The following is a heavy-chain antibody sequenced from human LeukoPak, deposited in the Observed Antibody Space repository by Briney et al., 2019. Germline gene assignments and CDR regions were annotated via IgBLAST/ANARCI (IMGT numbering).Heavy chain of an antibody. Sequence: PSVTLSLTCTLSGASISTYYWSWIRQPPGKGLEWIGYIYYSGSTNYNPSLKSRVTISVDTSKNQFSLKLSSVTAADTAVYYCARSYCRSSSCYANTLFDLWGQGILVTVSS. V-gene: IGHV4-59*01. CDR2: IYYSGST. D-gene: IGHD2-2*01. CDR3: ARSYCRSSSCYANTLFDL. J-gene: IGHJ4*02. CDR1: GASISTYY.